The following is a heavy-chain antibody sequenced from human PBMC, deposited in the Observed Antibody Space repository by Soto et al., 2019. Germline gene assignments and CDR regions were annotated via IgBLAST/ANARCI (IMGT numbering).Heavy chain of an antibody. D-gene: IGHD2-2*03. CDR1: GYTFTSYD. J-gene: IGHJ6*02. CDR2: ISAHNGKT. CDR3: ANSNGDCSTTSCLPLYAMDV. Sequence: ASVKVSCKASGYTFTSYDISWVRQAPGQGLEWVGWISAHNGKTNSAQKFQGRATMTTETSTRTAYMELSSLRSDDTAVYYCANSNGDCSTTSCLPLYAMDVWGQGTTVTVSS. V-gene: IGHV1-18*01.